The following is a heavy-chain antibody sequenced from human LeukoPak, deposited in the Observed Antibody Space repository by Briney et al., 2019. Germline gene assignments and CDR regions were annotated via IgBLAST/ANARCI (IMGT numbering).Heavy chain of an antibody. CDR3: AKTSGFYDS. CDR2: VTGSGGST. Sequence: PGGSLRLSCTASGFTFSSYAMSWVRQAPGKGLGWVSAVTGSGGSTSYADSVKGRFTISRGNSKDTLYLQTDSLGAEDTAIYFCAKTSGFYDSWGQGTLVTVSS. CDR1: GFTFSSYA. J-gene: IGHJ5*01. D-gene: IGHD3-3*01. V-gene: IGHV3-23*01.